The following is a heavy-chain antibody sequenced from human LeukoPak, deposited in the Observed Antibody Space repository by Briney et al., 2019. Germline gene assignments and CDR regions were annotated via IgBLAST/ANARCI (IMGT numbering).Heavy chain of an antibody. V-gene: IGHV4-59*11. D-gene: IGHD5-12*01. J-gene: IGHJ5*02. Sequence: PSETLSLTCTVSGGSISSHYWSWIRQPPGKGLEWIGYIYYSGSTNYNPSLKSRVTISVDTSKNQFSLKLSSVTAADTAVYYCARGYSGYDPWVWFDPWGQGTLVTVSS. CDR3: ARGYSGYDPWVWFDP. CDR2: IYYSGST. CDR1: GGSISSHY.